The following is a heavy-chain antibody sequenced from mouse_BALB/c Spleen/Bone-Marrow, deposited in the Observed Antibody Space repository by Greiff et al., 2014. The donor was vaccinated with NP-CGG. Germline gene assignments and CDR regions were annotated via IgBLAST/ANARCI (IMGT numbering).Heavy chain of an antibody. CDR1: GFNIKDTY. CDR2: IDPANGNT. J-gene: IGHJ3*01. D-gene: IGHD2-14*01. CDR3: AAYYRYLAWFAY. V-gene: IGHV14-3*02. Sequence: EVQLQQSGAELVKPGASVELSCTASGFNIKDTYMHWVKQRPEQGLEWIGRIDPANGNTKYDPKFQGKATITADTSSNTAYLQLSSLTSEDTAVYYCAAYYRYLAWFAYWGQGTLVTVSA.